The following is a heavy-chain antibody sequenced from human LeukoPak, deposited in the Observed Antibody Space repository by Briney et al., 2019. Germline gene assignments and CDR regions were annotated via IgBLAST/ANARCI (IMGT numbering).Heavy chain of an antibody. CDR2: XXGSGGST. Sequence: GGSLRLSCAASGFTFSSYAMSXXRQAPGKGLEWVSGXXGSGGSTHYADSVKDRFTISRDNSKNTLYLQMNSLRAEDTAVYYCAKETVVVVAATPDAFDIWGQGTMVTVSS. V-gene: IGHV3-23*01. CDR1: GFTFSSYA. J-gene: IGHJ3*02. D-gene: IGHD2-15*01. CDR3: AKETVVVVAATPDAFDI.